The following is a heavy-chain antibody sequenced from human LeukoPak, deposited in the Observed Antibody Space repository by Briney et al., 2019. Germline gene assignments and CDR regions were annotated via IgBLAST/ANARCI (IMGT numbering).Heavy chain of an antibody. Sequence: SETLSLTCTVSGASISSYYWSWFQRPPGKGLEWIAYIFPSGSINFNPSLKSRVSISVDGSKNNFSLDLSSVTAADTAVYYCARRRDETATAAGYYHMDVWGKGTTVTVSS. CDR2: IFPSGSI. V-gene: IGHV4-4*09. D-gene: IGHD3-22*01. J-gene: IGHJ6*03. CDR1: GASISSYY. CDR3: ARRRDETATAAGYYHMDV.